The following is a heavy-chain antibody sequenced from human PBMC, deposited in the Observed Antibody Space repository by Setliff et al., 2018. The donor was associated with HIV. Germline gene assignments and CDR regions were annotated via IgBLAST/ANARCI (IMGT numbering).Heavy chain of an antibody. CDR1: GVSINSGNYY. CDR2: IYSSGNT. CDR3: ARGGDGYNPGGGTFDH. J-gene: IGHJ4*02. V-gene: IGHV4-61*02. Sequence: PSETLSLTCTVSGVSINSGNYYWGWIRQPAGKRLEWIGRIYSSGNTNYNPSLKSRVTISADTSKNQFSLRLKSVTAAETAVYYCARGGDGYNPGGGTFDHWGQGTLVTVSS. D-gene: IGHD1-1*01.